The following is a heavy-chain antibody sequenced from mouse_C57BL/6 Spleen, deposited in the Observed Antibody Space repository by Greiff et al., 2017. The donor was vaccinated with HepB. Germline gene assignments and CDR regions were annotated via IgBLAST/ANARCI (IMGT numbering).Heavy chain of an antibody. V-gene: IGHV1-36*01. Sequence: EVQLQQSGPVLVKPGPSVKISCKASGFTFTDYYMHWVKQSHGKSLEWIGLVYPYNGGTSYNQKFKGKATLTVDTSSSTAYMELNRLTSEDSAVYYCAIEGGYDYDERVFAYWGQGTLVTVSA. CDR1: GFTFTDYY. D-gene: IGHD2-4*01. CDR2: VYPYNGGT. J-gene: IGHJ3*01. CDR3: AIEGGYDYDERVFAY.